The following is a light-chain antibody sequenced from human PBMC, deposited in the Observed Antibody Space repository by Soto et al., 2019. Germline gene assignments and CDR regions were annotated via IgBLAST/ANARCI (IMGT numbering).Light chain of an antibody. CDR3: QQYNSYST. CDR1: QSISSW. CDR2: KAS. J-gene: IGKJ1*01. V-gene: IGKV1-5*03. Sequence: QSPSTLSAAVVERITIACRASQSISSWLAWYQQKPGKAPKLLIYKASSLESGVPSRFSGGGSGTEFTLTISSLQPDDFATYYCQQYNSYSTFGQGTKVDI.